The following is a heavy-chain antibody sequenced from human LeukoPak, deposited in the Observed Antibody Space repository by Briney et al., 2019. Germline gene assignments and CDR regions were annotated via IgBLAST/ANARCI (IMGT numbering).Heavy chain of an antibody. CDR1: GYIFTNYA. D-gene: IGHD3-10*01. V-gene: IGHV7-4-1*02. Sequence: ASVKVSCKASGYIFTNYAMNWVRQAPGQGLEWMGYIKTSTGNPTYAQGFTGRFVFSLDTSVSTAYLQINNLKTEDTAVYYCARDQDVMVRGDVWGQGTMVTVSS. CDR2: IKTSTGNP. CDR3: ARDQDVMVRGDV. J-gene: IGHJ3*01.